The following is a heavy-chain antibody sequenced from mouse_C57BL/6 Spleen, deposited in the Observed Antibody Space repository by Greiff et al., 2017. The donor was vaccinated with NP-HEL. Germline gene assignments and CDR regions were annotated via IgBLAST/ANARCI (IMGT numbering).Heavy chain of an antibody. J-gene: IGHJ3*01. CDR3: AREGGYDYGPWFAY. Sequence: QVQLKQSGPELVKPGASVKISCKASGYAFSSSWMNWVKQRPGKGLEWIGRIYPGDGDTNYNGKFKGKATLTADKSSSTAYMQLSSLTSEDSAVYFCAREGGYDYGPWFAYWGQGTLVTVSA. D-gene: IGHD2-4*01. CDR2: IYPGDGDT. CDR1: GYAFSSSW. V-gene: IGHV1-82*01.